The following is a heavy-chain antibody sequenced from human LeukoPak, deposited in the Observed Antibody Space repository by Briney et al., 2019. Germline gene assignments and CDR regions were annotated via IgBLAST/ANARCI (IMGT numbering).Heavy chain of an antibody. D-gene: IGHD6-19*01. CDR2: ISSSSSHI. CDR1: GFTFSSYS. CDR3: ASDQVTSGWSPLDY. V-gene: IGHV3-21*01. J-gene: IGHJ4*02. Sequence: GGSLRLSCAASGFTFSSYSMNWVRQASGKGLEWVSSISSSSSHIYYADSVKGRFTISRDNAKNSLYLQMNSLRIEDTTVYYCASDQVTSGWSPLDYWGQGTLLTVSS.